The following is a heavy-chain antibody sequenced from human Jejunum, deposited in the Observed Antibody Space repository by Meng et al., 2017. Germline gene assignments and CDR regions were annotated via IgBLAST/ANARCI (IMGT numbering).Heavy chain of an antibody. CDR3: VRGRDPMVVGELDP. CDR1: GGSFNSYF. J-gene: IGHJ5*02. CDR2: INQNGRT. Sequence: QVHLRQWGAGLLKPSETLSLTCGVYGGSFNSYFWNWIRQPPGKGLEWIGEINQNGRTNYNPSLESRVTISMDKSKKEFSLRLASVTAADTVLYYCVRGRDPMVVGELDPWGQGTLVTVSS. V-gene: IGHV4-34*01. D-gene: IGHD2-15*01.